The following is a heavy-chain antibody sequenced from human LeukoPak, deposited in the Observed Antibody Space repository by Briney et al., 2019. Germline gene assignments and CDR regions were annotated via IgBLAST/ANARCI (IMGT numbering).Heavy chain of an antibody. CDR2: ISYDGSNK. D-gene: IGHD2-2*03. J-gene: IGHJ6*02. CDR1: GFTFSSYG. V-gene: IGHV3-30*18. Sequence: GGSLRLSCAASGFTFSSYGMHWVRQAPGKGLEWVAVISYDGSNKYYADSVKGRFTISRDNSKSTLYLQMNSLRAEDTAVYYCAKEVVGYCSSTSCYVGYGMDVWGQGTTVTVSS. CDR3: AKEVVGYCSSTSCYVGYGMDV.